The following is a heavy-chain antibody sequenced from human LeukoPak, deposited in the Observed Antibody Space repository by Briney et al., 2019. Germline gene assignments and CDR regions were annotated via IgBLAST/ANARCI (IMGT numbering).Heavy chain of an antibody. Sequence: SVKVSCKASGGTFSSYTISWVRQAPGQGLEWMGRIIPILGIANYAQKFQGRVTITADKSTSTAYMELRSLRSEDTAVYYCARVGRLGAFDIWGQGTMVTVSS. D-gene: IGHD6-25*01. CDR1: GGTFSSYT. V-gene: IGHV1-69*02. CDR2: IIPILGIA. CDR3: ARVGRLGAFDI. J-gene: IGHJ3*02.